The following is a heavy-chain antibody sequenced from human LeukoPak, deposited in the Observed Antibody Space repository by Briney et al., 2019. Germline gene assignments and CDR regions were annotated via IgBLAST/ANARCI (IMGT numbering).Heavy chain of an antibody. CDR1: GFTFSSYS. D-gene: IGHD3-10*01. CDR3: ARVLWAAAEEGVDY. J-gene: IGHJ4*02. CDR2: ISSSSSYI. Sequence: PGGSLRLSCAASGFTFSSYSMNWVRQAPGKGLEWVSSISSSSSYIYYADSVKGRFTISRDNAKNSLYLQMNSLRAEDTAVYYCARVLWAAAEEGVDYWGQGTLVTVSS. V-gene: IGHV3-21*01.